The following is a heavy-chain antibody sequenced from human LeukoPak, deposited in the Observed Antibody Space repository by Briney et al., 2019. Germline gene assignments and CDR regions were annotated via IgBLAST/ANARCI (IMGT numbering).Heavy chain of an antibody. CDR1: GGSVSSGGYY. D-gene: IGHD6-6*01. V-gene: IGHV4-61*08. CDR3: ARRYSSSSFDY. J-gene: IGHJ4*02. Sequence: KPSETLSLTCTVSGGSVSSGGYYWSWIRQPPGKGLEWIGYIHYSGSTNYNPSLKSRVTISVDTSKIQFSLKLTSVTAADTGVYYCARRYSSSSFDYWGQGTLVTVSS. CDR2: IHYSGST.